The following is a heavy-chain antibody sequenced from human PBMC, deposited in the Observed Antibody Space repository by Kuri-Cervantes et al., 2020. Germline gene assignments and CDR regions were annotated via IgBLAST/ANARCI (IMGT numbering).Heavy chain of an antibody. CDR1: GGSISSYY. V-gene: IGHV4-59*12. J-gene: IGHJ6*02. CDR2: IYYSGST. Sequence: SETLSLTCTVSGGSISSYYWSWIRQPPGKGLEWIGYIYYSGSTNYNPSLKSRVTISVDRSENQFSLKLSSVTAADTAVYYCARVPLLRYFDWLSENYYYYGMDVWGQGTTVTVSS. CDR3: ARVPLLRYFDWLSENYYYYGMDV. D-gene: IGHD3-9*01.